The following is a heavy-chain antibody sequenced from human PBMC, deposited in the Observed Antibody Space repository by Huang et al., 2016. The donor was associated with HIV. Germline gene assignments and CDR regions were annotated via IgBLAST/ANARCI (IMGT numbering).Heavy chain of an antibody. J-gene: IGHJ3*02. V-gene: IGHV1-24*01. CDR3: ATGFDTYYDI. CDR2: FAPEHGET. D-gene: IGHD2-21*01. Sequence: QVQLVQSGAEVKKPGASVKVSCKVSGYTLTEFSIHWVRQAPGKGLEWMGGFAPEHGETNYARNFQGRGTMTEDTSTDTAYMELNSLRSEDTAVYYCATGFDTYYDIWGQGTMVIASS. CDR1: GYTLTEFS.